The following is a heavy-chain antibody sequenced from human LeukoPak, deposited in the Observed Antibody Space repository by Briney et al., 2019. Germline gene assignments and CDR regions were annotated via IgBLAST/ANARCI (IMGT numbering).Heavy chain of an antibody. V-gene: IGHV3-74*01. Sequence: PGGSLRLSCAASGFTFSNYWMHWVRQAPGEGLVWVSRINSDGSSRNYADSVKGRFTISRDNAKNTLYLQMNSLRAEDTVVYYCASASSHRIAAGGDYWGQGTLVTVSS. CDR2: INSDGSSR. CDR3: ASASSHRIAAGGDY. J-gene: IGHJ4*02. CDR1: GFTFSNYW. D-gene: IGHD6-13*01.